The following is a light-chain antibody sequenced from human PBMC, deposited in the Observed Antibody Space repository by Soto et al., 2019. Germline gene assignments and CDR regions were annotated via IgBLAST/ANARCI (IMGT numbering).Light chain of an antibody. CDR1: QGISNY. V-gene: IGKV1-27*01. Sequence: DIQMTQSPSSLSASIGDRVTITCRASQGISNYVAWYKQKPGKVPQLLIYAASILQSGVPSRFSGSGSGTDFTLTISSLQAEDGATYYCQKYNSAPTTFGPGNK. CDR2: AAS. CDR3: QKYNSAPTT. J-gene: IGKJ1*01.